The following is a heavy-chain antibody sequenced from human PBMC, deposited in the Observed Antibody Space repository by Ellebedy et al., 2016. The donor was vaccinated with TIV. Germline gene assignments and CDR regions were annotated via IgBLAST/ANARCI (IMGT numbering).Heavy chain of an antibody. V-gene: IGHV3-15*01. CDR2: IKSKTDGGTT. CDR3: TTNCDYGDYCSYWYFDL. Sequence: PGGSLRLSCAASGFTFSNAWMSWVRQAPGKGLEWVGRIKSKTDGGTTDYAAPVKGRFTISRDESKNTLYLQMNSLKTEDTAVYYCTTNCDYGDYCSYWYFDLWGRGTLVTVSS. J-gene: IGHJ2*01. D-gene: IGHD4-17*01. CDR1: GFTFSNAW.